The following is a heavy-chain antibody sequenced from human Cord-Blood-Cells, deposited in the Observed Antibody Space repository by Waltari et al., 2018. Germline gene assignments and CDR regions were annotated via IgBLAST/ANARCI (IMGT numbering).Heavy chain of an antibody. D-gene: IGHD6-13*01. CDR1: GYSISSGYY. CDR3: ARDSLIAAAPYFDY. J-gene: IGHJ4*02. Sequence: QVQLQESGPGLVKPSETLSLTCAVSGYSISSGYYWGWIRQPPGKGLEWIGSSYHSGGTYYNPSLKSRVTISVDTSKNQFSLKLSSVTAADTAVYYCARDSLIAAAPYFDYWGQGTLVTVSS. V-gene: IGHV4-38-2*02. CDR2: SYHSGGT.